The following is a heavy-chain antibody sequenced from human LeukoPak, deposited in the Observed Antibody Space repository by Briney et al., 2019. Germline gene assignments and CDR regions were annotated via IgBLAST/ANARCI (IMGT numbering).Heavy chain of an antibody. D-gene: IGHD6-13*01. Sequence: ASVKVSCKASGYTFTSYGISWVRQAPGQGLEWMGWISAYNGNTNYAQKLQGRVTMTTDTSTSTAYTELRSLRSDDTAVYYCARRGSSYYYYYGMDVWGQGTTVTVSS. J-gene: IGHJ6*02. CDR3: ARRGSSYYYYYGMDV. V-gene: IGHV1-18*01. CDR2: ISAYNGNT. CDR1: GYTFTSYG.